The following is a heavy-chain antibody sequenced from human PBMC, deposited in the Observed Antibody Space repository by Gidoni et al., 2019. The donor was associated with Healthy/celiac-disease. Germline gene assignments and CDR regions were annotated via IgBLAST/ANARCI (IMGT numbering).Heavy chain of an antibody. V-gene: IGHV4-4*02. D-gene: IGHD4-17*01. CDR3: ARGGFAPDHDYGDPFDY. CDR1: GGSISSSNW. J-gene: IGHJ4*02. CDR2: TYHSGST. Sequence: QVQLQESGPGLVKPSGTLSLTCAVSGGSISSSNWWSWVRQPPGKGLEWIGETYHSGSTNYNPSLKSRVTISVDKSKNQFSLKLSSVTAADTAVYYCARGGFAPDHDYGDPFDYWGQGTLVTVSS.